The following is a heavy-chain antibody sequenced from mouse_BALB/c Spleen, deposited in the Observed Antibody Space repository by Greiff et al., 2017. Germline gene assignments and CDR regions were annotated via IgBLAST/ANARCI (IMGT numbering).Heavy chain of an antibody. J-gene: IGHJ2*01. D-gene: IGHD1-1*01. CDR1: GYTFTSYW. Sequence: QVQLKQPGAELVKPGASVKLSCKASGYTFTSYWMHWVKQRPGQGLEWIGEIDPSDSYTNYNQKFKGKATLTVDKSSSTAYMQLSSLTSEDSAVYYCARRDTTVVAPSYWGQGTTLTVSS. CDR3: ARRDTTVVAPSY. CDR2: IDPSDSYT. V-gene: IGHV1-69*02.